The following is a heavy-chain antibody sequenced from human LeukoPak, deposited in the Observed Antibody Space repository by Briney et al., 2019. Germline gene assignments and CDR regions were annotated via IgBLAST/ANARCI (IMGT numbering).Heavy chain of an antibody. Sequence: PGGSLRLSCAASGFTVSNNYMSWVRQAPGKGLVWVSLIYGGGTTYYADSVKGRFTISSDSSKNTLYLQMNSLRAEDTAVYYCARAPNYGDYGGQWGRGTLVTVSS. CDR1: GFTVSNNY. CDR3: ARAPNYGDYGGQ. V-gene: IGHV3-53*01. CDR2: IYGGGTT. J-gene: IGHJ4*02. D-gene: IGHD4-17*01.